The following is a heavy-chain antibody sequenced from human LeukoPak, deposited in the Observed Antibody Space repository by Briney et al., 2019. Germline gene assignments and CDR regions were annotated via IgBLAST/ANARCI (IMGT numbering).Heavy chain of an antibody. J-gene: IGHJ4*02. Sequence: SETLSLTCAVYGGSFSGYYWSWIRQPPGKGLEWIGEINHSGSTNYNPSLKSRVTISVDTSKNQFSLKLSSVTAADTAVYYCARGSGYAVAGTGGFDYWGQGTLVTVSS. D-gene: IGHD6-19*01. CDR2: INHSGST. V-gene: IGHV4-34*01. CDR3: ARGSGYAVAGTGGFDY. CDR1: GGSFSGYY.